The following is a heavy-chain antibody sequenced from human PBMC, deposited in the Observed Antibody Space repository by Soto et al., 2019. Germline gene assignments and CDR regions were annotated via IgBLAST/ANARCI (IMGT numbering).Heavy chain of an antibody. CDR2: ISDIGST. CDR1: GGSITSYY. J-gene: IGHJ6*02. Sequence: LSETLSLTCTVSGGSITSYYWTWIRQPPGQGLEWIGYISDIGSTSYNPSLTSRVTMLVDTSKKQFSLKLSSVTEADSAVYFCARSIPDSRGGGMDVWGQGATVTVSS. V-gene: IGHV4-59*01. CDR3: ARSIPDSRGGGMDV. D-gene: IGHD3-10*01.